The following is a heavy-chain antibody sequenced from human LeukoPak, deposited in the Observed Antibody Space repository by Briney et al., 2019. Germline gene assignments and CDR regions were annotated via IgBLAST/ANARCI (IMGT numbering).Heavy chain of an antibody. V-gene: IGHV3-48*04. CDR2: ISSYSSTT. J-gene: IGHJ4*02. CDR1: GFTFSSYS. D-gene: IGHD3-3*01. Sequence: GGSLRLSCVASGFTFSSYSMSWVRQAPGKGLEWVSKISSYSSTTYYADSVKGRFTISRDNAKNSLYLQMTSLRAEDTAVYYCARAWGNDYDLNYWGQGTLVTVSS. CDR3: ARAWGNDYDLNY.